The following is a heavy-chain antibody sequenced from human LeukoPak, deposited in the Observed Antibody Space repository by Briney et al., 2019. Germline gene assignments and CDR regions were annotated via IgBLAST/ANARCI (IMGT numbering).Heavy chain of an antibody. V-gene: IGHV4-38-2*02. Sequence: SETLSLTCIVSGYSISSGYYWGWIRQPPGKGLEWIGSIYHSGSTYYNPSLKSRVTISVDTSKNQFSLKLSSVTAADTAVYYCARDRRRSYYYDSSGYYAFDYWGQGTLVTVSS. J-gene: IGHJ4*02. CDR2: IYHSGST. D-gene: IGHD3-22*01. CDR1: GYSISSGYY. CDR3: ARDRRRSYYYDSSGYYAFDY.